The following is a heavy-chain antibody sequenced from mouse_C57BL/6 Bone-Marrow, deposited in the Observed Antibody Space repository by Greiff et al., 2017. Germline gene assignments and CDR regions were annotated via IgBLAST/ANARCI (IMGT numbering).Heavy chain of an antibody. V-gene: IGHV1-26*01. D-gene: IGHD1-3*01. CDR1: GYTFTDYY. J-gene: IGHJ2*01. CDR3: ASSKLYYFDY. Sequence: VQLQQSGPELVKPGASVKISCKASGYTFTDYYMNWVKQSHGKSLEWIGDINPNNGGTSYNQKFKGKATLTVDKSSSTAYMGLRSLTSEDSAVYYCASSKLYYFDYWGQGTTLTVSS. CDR2: INPNNGGT.